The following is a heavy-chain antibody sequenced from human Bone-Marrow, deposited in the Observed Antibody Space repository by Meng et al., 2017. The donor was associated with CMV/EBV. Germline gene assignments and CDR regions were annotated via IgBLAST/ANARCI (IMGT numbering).Heavy chain of an antibody. CDR1: GYTFTGYY. D-gene: IGHD2-2*01. V-gene: IGHV1-2*02. J-gene: IGHJ6*03. CDR3: AREAAARRKGPYSYMDV. CDR2: INPNSGGT. Sequence: ASVKVSCKASGYTFTGYYMHWVRQAPGQGLEWMGWINPNSGGTNYAQKFQGRVTMTRDTSISTAYMELSSLRTDDTAMYYCAREAAARRKGPYSYMDVWGQGTTVTFSS.